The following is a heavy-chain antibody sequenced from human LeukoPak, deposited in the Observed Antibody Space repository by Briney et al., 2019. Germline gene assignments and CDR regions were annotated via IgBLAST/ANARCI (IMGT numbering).Heavy chain of an antibody. D-gene: IGHD6-19*01. CDR3: ARDRSSLRMGSRWFDP. J-gene: IGHJ5*02. Sequence: GASVKVSCKASGYTFTSYTMNWVRQAPGQGLEWMGWINTNTGNPTYAQGFTGRFVFSLDTSVSTAYLQISSLKAEDTAVYYCARDRSSLRMGSRWFDPWGQGTLVTVSS. CDR2: INTNTGNP. CDR1: GYTFTSYT. V-gene: IGHV7-4-1*02.